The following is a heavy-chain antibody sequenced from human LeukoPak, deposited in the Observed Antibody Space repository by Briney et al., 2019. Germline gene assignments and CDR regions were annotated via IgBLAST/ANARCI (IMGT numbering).Heavy chain of an antibody. V-gene: IGHV4-34*01. CDR1: GDSVSGYY. CDR2: VTHTGTT. D-gene: IGHD5-18*01. CDR3: ARHRGYTYGDY. Sequence: SETLSLTCSVSGDSVSGYYWSWIRQPPGKGLEWIGEVTHTGTTNYNPSLKSRVTISVGTSKNQFSLKLNSVTAADTAVYYCARHRGYTYGDYWGQGTLVTVSS. J-gene: IGHJ4*02.